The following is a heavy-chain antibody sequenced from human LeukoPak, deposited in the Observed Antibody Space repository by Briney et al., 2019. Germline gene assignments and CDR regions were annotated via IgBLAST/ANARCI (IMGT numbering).Heavy chain of an antibody. CDR2: ISGSGGST. D-gene: IGHD1-14*01. V-gene: IGHV3-23*01. Sequence: PAGSLRLSCAASGFTFSSYAMSWVRQAPGKALEWVSAISGSGGSTYYADSVKGRFTISRDNSKNTLYLQMNSLRAEDTAVHYCARDVKTGGYDGMDVWGQGTTVTVSS. CDR3: ARDVKTGGYDGMDV. J-gene: IGHJ6*02. CDR1: GFTFSSYA.